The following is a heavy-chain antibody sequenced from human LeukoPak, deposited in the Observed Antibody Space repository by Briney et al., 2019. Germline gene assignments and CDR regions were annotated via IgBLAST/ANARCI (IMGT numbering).Heavy chain of an antibody. Sequence: GESLRISCKGSGYSFTSYWINWVRQMPGKGLEWMGRIDPSDSYTNYSPSFQGHVTISADKSISTAYLQWSSLKASDTAIYYCARAGMDIVMVPAAMQAYYYGMDVWGKGTTVTVSS. D-gene: IGHD2-2*03. J-gene: IGHJ6*04. CDR3: ARAGMDIVMVPAAMQAYYYGMDV. V-gene: IGHV5-10-1*01. CDR2: IDPSDSYT. CDR1: GYSFTSYW.